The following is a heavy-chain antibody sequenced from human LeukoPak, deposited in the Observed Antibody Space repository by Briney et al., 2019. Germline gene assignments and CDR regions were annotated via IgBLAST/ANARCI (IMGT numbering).Heavy chain of an antibody. Sequence: GASVTVSCKASGYTFTSYAMHWVRQAPGQRLEWMGWINAGNGNTKYSQKFQGRVTITRDTSASTAYMELSSLRSEDTAVYYCARDSSSSSFLFDYWGQGTLVTVSS. CDR3: ARDSSSSSFLFDY. CDR2: INAGNGNT. CDR1: GYTFTSYA. V-gene: IGHV1-3*01. D-gene: IGHD6-6*01. J-gene: IGHJ4*02.